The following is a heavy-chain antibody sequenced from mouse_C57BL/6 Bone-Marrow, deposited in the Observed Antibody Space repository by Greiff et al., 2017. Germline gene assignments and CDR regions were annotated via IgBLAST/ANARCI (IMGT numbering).Heavy chain of an antibody. CDR1: GYTFTSYW. J-gene: IGHJ2*01. Sequence: QVQLQQSGAELVKPGASVKVSCKASGYTFTSYWMHWVKQRPGQGLEWTGRIHPSDSDTNYNQKFKGKATLTVDKSSSTAYMQLSSLTSEDSAVYYCAIKHWAPRGYFDYWGQGTTLTVSS. CDR3: AIKHWAPRGYFDY. D-gene: IGHD3-3*01. CDR2: IHPSDSDT. V-gene: IGHV1-74*01.